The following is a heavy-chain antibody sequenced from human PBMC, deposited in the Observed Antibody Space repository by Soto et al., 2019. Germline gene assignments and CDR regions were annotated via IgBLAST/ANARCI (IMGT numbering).Heavy chain of an antibody. CDR1: GFSLSTSGVG. CDR2: IYWDDDK. J-gene: IGHJ5*02. V-gene: IGHV2-5*02. CDR3: AHTIAAAGTNWFDP. Sequence: SGPTLVNPTQALTLTCTFSGFSLSTSGVGVGRIRQPPGKALEWLALIYWDDDKRYSPSLKSRLTITKDTSKNQVVLTMTNMDPVDTATYYCAHTIAAAGTNWFDPWGQGTLVTVSS. D-gene: IGHD6-13*01.